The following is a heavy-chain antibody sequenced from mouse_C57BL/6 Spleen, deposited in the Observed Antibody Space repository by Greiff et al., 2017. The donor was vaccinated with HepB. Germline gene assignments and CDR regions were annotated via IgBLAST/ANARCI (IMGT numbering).Heavy chain of an antibody. CDR3: ARGARGAMDY. CDR1: GYTFTDYY. D-gene: IGHD3-1*01. Sequence: EVQLQQSGPELVKPGASVKMSCKASGYTFTDYYMNWVKQSHGKSLEWIGDINPNNGGTSYNQKFKGNATLTVDKSSSTAYMELRSLTSEDSAVYYCARGARGAMDYWGQGTSVTVAA. CDR2: INPNNGGT. J-gene: IGHJ4*01. V-gene: IGHV1-26*01.